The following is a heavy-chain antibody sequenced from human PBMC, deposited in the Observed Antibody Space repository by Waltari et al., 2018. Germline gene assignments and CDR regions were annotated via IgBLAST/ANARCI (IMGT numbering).Heavy chain of an antibody. Sequence: QVQLVGSGGGVVQPGRSLRLSCAASGFTFSSYAIHWVRQAPGKGLEWVAVISYDGSNKYYADSVKGRFTNSRDNSKNTLYLQMNSLRADDTAVYYCASHRRAYDILTGTYFDYWGQGTLVTVSS. CDR1: GFTFSSYA. D-gene: IGHD3-9*01. V-gene: IGHV3-30-3*01. CDR2: ISYDGSNK. CDR3: ASHRRAYDILTGTYFDY. J-gene: IGHJ4*02.